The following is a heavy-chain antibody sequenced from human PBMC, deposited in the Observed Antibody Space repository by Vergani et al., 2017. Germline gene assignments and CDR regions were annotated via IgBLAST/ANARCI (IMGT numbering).Heavy chain of an antibody. Sequence: QVQLVQSGAEVKKPGSSVKVSCKASGGTFSSYAISWVRQAPGQGLEWMGGIIPIFGIANYAQKFQGRVTITADKSTSTAYMELSSLRSEDTAVYYCARIDSAHVVVTESGAFDIWGQGTMVTVSS. CDR3: ARIDSAHVVVTESGAFDI. CDR1: GGTFSSYA. V-gene: IGHV1-69*17. D-gene: IGHD2-21*02. J-gene: IGHJ3*02. CDR2: IIPIFGIA.